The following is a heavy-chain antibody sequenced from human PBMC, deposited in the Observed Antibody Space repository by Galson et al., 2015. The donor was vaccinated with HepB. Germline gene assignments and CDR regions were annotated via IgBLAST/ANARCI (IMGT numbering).Heavy chain of an antibody. CDR3: ARDYFNCSSTSCYTLDWFDP. CDR2: IIPIFGTA. D-gene: IGHD2-2*02. Sequence: SVKVSCKASGGTFSSYAISWVRQAPGQGLEWMGGIIPIFGTANYAQKFQGRVTITADESTSTAYVELSSLRSEDTAVYYCARDYFNCSSTSCYTLDWFDPWGQGTLVTVSS. CDR1: GGTFSSYA. J-gene: IGHJ5*02. V-gene: IGHV1-69*13.